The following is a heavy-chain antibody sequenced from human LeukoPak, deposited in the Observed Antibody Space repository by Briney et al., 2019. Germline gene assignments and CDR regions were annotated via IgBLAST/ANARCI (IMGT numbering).Heavy chain of an antibody. CDR1: GYTFTGYY. V-gene: IGHV1-2*02. CDR2: INPNSGGT. CDR3: ASTGGYSGYEVYYYYYYMDV. D-gene: IGHD5-12*01. J-gene: IGHJ6*03. Sequence: ASVKVSCKASGYTFTGYYMHWVRQAPGQGLGWMGWINPNSGGTNYAQKFQGRVTMTRDTSIGTAYMELRRLRSDDTAVYYCASTGGYSGYEVYYYYYYMDVWGKGTTVTVSS.